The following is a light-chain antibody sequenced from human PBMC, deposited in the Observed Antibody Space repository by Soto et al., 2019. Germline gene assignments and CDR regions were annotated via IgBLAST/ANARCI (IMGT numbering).Light chain of an antibody. J-gene: IGKJ4*01. CDR2: GAS. CDR1: QSVSSN. CDR3: KQYNNWPPLT. Sequence: EIVMTQSPATLSVSPGERATLSCRASQSVSSNLAWYQQKPGQAPRLLIYGASTRATGIPARFSGSGSWTEFTLTISRLQSEDFAVYYCKQYNNWPPLTFGGGTKVEIK. V-gene: IGKV3-15*01.